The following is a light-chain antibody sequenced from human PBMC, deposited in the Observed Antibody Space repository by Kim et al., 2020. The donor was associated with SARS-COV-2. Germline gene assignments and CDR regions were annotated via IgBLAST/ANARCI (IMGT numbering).Light chain of an antibody. CDR1: SGSIGSDF. Sequence: GKMVIISWIRMSGSIGSDFVHWFQQRPGSSPTTVIYEDHRRPSGVPERFSGSVDNSSNSASLTISGLRPEDEADYYCQSYDDNSWVFGGGTQVTVL. CDR3: QSYDDNSWV. V-gene: IGLV6-57*01. CDR2: EDH. J-gene: IGLJ3*02.